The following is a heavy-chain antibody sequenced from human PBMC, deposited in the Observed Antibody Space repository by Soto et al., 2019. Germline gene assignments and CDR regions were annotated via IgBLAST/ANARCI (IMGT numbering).Heavy chain of an antibody. V-gene: IGHV1-8*01. J-gene: IGHJ6*02. CDR2: MNPNSGNT. Sequence: QVQLVQSGAEVKKPGASVKVSCKASGYTFTSYDINWVRQATGQGLEWMGWMNPNSGNTGYAQKFQGRVTMTRNTSISTAYMELSSLRSEDTAVYYCGRDHSSGWYGPYYYYGMDVWGQGTTVTVSS. D-gene: IGHD6-19*01. CDR1: GYTFTSYD. CDR3: GRDHSSGWYGPYYYYGMDV.